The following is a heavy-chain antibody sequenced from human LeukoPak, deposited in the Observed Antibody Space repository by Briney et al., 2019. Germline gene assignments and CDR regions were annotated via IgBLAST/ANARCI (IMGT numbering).Heavy chain of an antibody. CDR3: ARQLSGFDY. J-gene: IGHJ4*02. V-gene: IGHV4-39*01. D-gene: IGHD3-10*01. Sequence: PSETLSLTCTVSGGSISSSSYYWGWLRQPPGKGLEWIGSIYYSGSTYYNPSLKSRVTISVDTSKNQFSLKLSSVTAADTAVYYCARQLSGFDYWGQGTLVTVSS. CDR2: IYYSGST. CDR1: GGSISSSSYY.